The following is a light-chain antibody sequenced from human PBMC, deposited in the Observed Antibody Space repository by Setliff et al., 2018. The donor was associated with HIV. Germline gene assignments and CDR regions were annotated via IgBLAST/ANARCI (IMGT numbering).Light chain of an antibody. CDR2: AVS. J-gene: IGLJ1*01. V-gene: IGLV2-14*01. Sequence: QSALTQPASVSGSPGQSITISCTGTSSDVGGYNYVSCYQQQPGKAPKLMIFAVSRRPSGVPDRFSGSKSGTSASLAISGLQSEDEADYYCAAWDDSLNGRVFGTGTKVTVL. CDR3: AAWDDSLNGRV. CDR1: SSDVGGYNY.